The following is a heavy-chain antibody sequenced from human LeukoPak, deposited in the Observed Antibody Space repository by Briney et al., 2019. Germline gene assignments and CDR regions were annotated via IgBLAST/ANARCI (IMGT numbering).Heavy chain of an antibody. CDR3: ARDSRRPTEWLVNHYYYYYMDV. CDR1: GGSFSGYY. Sequence: SETLSLTCAVYGGSFSGYYWNWIRQPPGKGLEWIGYIYYSGTTNYNPSLKSRVSMSVDTSKNQFSLKLSSVTAADTAVYYCARDSRRPTEWLVNHYYYYYMDVWGKGTTVTVSS. D-gene: IGHD6-19*01. J-gene: IGHJ6*03. CDR2: IYYSGTT. V-gene: IGHV4-59*01.